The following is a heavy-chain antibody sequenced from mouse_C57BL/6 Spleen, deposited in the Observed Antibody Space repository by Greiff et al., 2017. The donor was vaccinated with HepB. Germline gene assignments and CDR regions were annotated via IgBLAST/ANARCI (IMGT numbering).Heavy chain of an antibody. D-gene: IGHD3-2*02. Sequence: QVHVKQPGAELVMPGASVKLSCKASGYTFTSYWMHWVKQRPGQGLEWIGEIDPSDSYTNYNQKFKGKSTLTVDKSSSTAYMQLSSLTSEDSAVYYCARRLLEGFYAMDYWGQGTSVTVSS. CDR3: ARRLLEGFYAMDY. CDR1: GYTFTSYW. CDR2: IDPSDSYT. V-gene: IGHV1-69*01. J-gene: IGHJ4*01.